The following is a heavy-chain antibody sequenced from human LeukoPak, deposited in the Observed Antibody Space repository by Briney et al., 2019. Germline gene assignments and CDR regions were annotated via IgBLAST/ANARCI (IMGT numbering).Heavy chain of an antibody. D-gene: IGHD2-8*02. Sequence: PSETLSLTCTVSGASISDYFWSWIRQSPGKGLEWIGYICYKGDTNYNPSLTSRVTISMNTSKNQFSLKLKSVTSADTAVYYCARDRRYCTGGTCYLDPYFDYWGQGTLVTVSS. V-gene: IGHV4-59*13. CDR2: ICYKGDT. J-gene: IGHJ4*02. CDR3: ARDRRYCTGGTCYLDPYFDY. CDR1: GASISDYF.